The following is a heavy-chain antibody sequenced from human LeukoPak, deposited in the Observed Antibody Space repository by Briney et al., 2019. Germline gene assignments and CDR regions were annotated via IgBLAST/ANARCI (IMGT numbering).Heavy chain of an antibody. V-gene: IGHV3-21*01. CDR1: GFTFSSYS. D-gene: IGHD2-2*01. Sequence: GGSLRLSCAASGFTFSSYSMNWVRQAPGKGLEWVSSISSSSSYIYYADSVKGRFTISRDNAKNSLYLQMNSLRAEDTAVYYCARGEYQLLPPSAYWGQGTLVTVSS. CDR2: ISSSSSYI. CDR3: ARGEYQLLPPSAY. J-gene: IGHJ4*02.